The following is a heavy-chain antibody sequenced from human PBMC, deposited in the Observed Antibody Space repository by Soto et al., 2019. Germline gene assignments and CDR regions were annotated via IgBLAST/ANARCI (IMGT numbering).Heavy chain of an antibody. CDR2: IWYDGSNK. D-gene: IGHD2-15*01. CDR1: GFTFSSYG. CDR3: VREVKRYCSGGSCYVDY. V-gene: IGHV3-33*01. J-gene: IGHJ4*02. Sequence: QVQLVESGGGVVQPGRSLRLSCAASGFTFSSYGMHWVRQAPGKGLEWVAVIWYDGSNKYYADSVKGRFTISRDNSKNTRYMQTNSRGAEDTAVYYCVREVKRYCSGGSCYVDYGGQGTLVTVSA.